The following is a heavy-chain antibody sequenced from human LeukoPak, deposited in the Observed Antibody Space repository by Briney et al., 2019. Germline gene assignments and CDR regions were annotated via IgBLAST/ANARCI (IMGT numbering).Heavy chain of an antibody. V-gene: IGHV1-69*01. CDR3: ARGRTNVDTAMGNI. J-gene: IGHJ3*02. D-gene: IGHD5-18*01. CDR1: GGTFSSYA. Sequence: SVKVSCKASGGTFSSYAISWVRQAPGQGLEWMGGIIPIFGTANYAQKFQGRVTITADESTSTAYMELSSLRSEDTAVYYCARGRTNVDTAMGNIWGQGTMVTVSS. CDR2: IIPIFGTA.